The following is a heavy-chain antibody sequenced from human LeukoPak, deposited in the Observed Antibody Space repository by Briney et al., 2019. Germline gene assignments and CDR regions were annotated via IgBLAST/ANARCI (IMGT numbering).Heavy chain of an antibody. D-gene: IGHD3-10*01. V-gene: IGHV3-7*01. CDR2: IKQDGSEK. J-gene: IGHJ5*02. CDR3: ARDLDPDYYGSGSYSFWFDP. CDR1: GFTFTSYS. Sequence: GGSLRLSCAASGFTFTSYSMNWVRQAPGKGLEWVANIKQDGSEKYYVDSVKGRFTISRDNAKNSLYLQMNSLRAEDTAVYYCARDLDPDYYGSGSYSFWFDPWGQGTLVTVSS.